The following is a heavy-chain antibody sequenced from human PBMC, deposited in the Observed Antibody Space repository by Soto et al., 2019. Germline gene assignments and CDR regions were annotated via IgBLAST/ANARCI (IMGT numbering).Heavy chain of an antibody. D-gene: IGHD6-13*01. CDR1: GGSVNSRRHF. CDR3: ARSYSRFLDY. CDR2: IYSTGT. V-gene: IGHV4-61*01. Sequence: SETLSVTCTVSGGSVNSRRHFWSWIRQPPGKGLEWLGYIYSTGTTYNPSLKSRVTISKDTSKNQFSLKLNSVTAADTSVYYCARSYSRFLDYWGQGTPVTVSS. J-gene: IGHJ4*02.